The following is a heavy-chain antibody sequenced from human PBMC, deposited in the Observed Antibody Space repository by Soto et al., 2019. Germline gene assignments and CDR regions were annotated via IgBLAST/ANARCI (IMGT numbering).Heavy chain of an antibody. Sequence: SETLSLTCAVYGGSFSGYYWSWIRQPPGKGLEWIGEINHSGSTNYNPSLKSRVTISVDTSKNQFSLKLSSVTAADTAVYYCARVRRPTVVTRLHAFDIWGQGTMVTVSS. V-gene: IGHV4-34*01. CDR1: GGSFSGYY. D-gene: IGHD2-21*02. CDR3: ARVRRPTVVTRLHAFDI. CDR2: INHSGST. J-gene: IGHJ3*02.